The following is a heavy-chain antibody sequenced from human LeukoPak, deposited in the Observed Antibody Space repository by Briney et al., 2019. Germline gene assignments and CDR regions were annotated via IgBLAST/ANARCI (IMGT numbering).Heavy chain of an antibody. D-gene: IGHD3-16*01. CDR1: GGSFSGYY. CDR3: ARATWGGHDAFDI. J-gene: IGHJ3*02. V-gene: IGHV4-34*01. Sequence: SETLSLTCAVYGGSFSGYYWSWIRQPPGKGLEWIGEINHSGSTNYNPSLKSRVTISVDTSKNQFSLKLSSVTAADTAVYYCARATWGGHDAFDIWGQGTMVTVSS. CDR2: INHSGST.